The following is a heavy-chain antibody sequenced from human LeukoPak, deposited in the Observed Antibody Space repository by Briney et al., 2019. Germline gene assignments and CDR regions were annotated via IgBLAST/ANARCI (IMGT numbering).Heavy chain of an antibody. Sequence: PGGSLRLSCTVSGFTVSSNSMSWVRQAPGKGLEWVSFIYSDNTHYSDSVKGRFTISRDNSKNTLYLQMNSLRAEDTAVYYCATTYYDISALVRYYYYTDVWGKGTTVTVSS. V-gene: IGHV3-53*01. CDR2: IYSDNT. CDR1: GFTVSSNS. J-gene: IGHJ6*03. CDR3: ATTYYDISALVRYYYYTDV. D-gene: IGHD3-22*01.